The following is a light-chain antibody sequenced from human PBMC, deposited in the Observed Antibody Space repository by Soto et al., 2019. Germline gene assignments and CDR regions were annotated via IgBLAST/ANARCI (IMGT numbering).Light chain of an antibody. CDR2: DNN. Sequence: QPVLTQPPSMSGAPGQRVTISCTGSSSNIGAGYDVHWYQQHPGTAPKLLIFDNNNRPSGVPDRFSGSKSDTSASLAITGLQAEDEADYYCQSFDTSLSGFVVFGGGTKVTVL. CDR3: QSFDTSLSGFVV. J-gene: IGLJ2*01. CDR1: SSNIGAGYD. V-gene: IGLV1-40*01.